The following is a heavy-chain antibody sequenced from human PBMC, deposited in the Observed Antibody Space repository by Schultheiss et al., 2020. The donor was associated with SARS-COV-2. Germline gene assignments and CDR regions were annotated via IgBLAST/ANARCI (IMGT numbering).Heavy chain of an antibody. CDR3: ARDRYCSSTSCYTRGYNWFDP. J-gene: IGHJ5*02. CDR2: IYTSGST. CDR1: GGSISSSSYY. Sequence: SETLSLTCTVSGGSISSSSYYWGWIRQPAGKGLEWIGRIYTSGSTNYNPSLKSRVTISVDTSKNQFSLKLSSVTAADTAVYYCARDRYCSSTSCYTRGYNWFDPWGQGTLVTVSS. V-gene: IGHV4-61*02. D-gene: IGHD2-2*02.